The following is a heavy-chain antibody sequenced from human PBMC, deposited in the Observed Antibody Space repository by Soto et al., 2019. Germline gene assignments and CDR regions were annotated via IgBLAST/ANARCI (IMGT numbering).Heavy chain of an antibody. V-gene: IGHV3-30*18. CDR1: GFTFSSYC. D-gene: IGHD6-6*01. J-gene: IGHJ4*02. Sequence: PXGSLRLTCAASGFTFSSYCMHWVRQAPGKGLEWVAVISYDGSNKYYAESVKGRFTISRDNSKNTLYLQMNSLRAEDTAVYYCPKDPGSRLGYFDDWGQGTLVTVSS. CDR2: ISYDGSNK. CDR3: PKDPGSRLGYFDD.